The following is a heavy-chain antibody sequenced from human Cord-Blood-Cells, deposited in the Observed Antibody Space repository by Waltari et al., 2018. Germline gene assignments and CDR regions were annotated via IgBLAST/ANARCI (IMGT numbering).Heavy chain of an antibody. J-gene: IGHJ5*02. V-gene: IGHV4-39*01. CDR2: IYYSGST. CDR3: ARHCKMATIGDWFDP. CDR1: GGSIRSSSYY. D-gene: IGHD5-12*01. Sequence: QLQLQESGPGLVKPSETLSLTCTVSGGSIRSSSYYWGWIRQPPGKGLEWIGSIYYSGSTYYNPSLKSRVTISVDTSKNQFSLKLSSVTAADTAVYYCARHCKMATIGDWFDPWGQGTLVTVSS.